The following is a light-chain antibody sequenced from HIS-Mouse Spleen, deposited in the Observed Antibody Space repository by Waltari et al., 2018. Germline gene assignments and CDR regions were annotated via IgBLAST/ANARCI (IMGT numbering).Light chain of an antibody. CDR1: SCPVSTISP. CDR3: VLYMGSGISWV. Sequence: QTVVTQEPSFSVSPGGTVTLTCGLSSCPVSTISPPSWYQQPPGQAPRTLIYSTNTRSSGVPDRFSGSILGNKAALTITGAQADDESDYYCVLYMGSGISWVFGGGTKLTVL. CDR2: STN. V-gene: IGLV8-61*01. J-gene: IGLJ3*02.